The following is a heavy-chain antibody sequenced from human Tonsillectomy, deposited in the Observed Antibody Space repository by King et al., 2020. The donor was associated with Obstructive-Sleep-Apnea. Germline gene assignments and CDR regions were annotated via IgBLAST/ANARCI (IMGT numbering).Heavy chain of an antibody. CDR1: GFTFSSYA. CDR3: ARSPGIGAAIDS. J-gene: IGHJ4*02. V-gene: IGHV3-30-3*01. Sequence: VQLVESGGGVVQPGRSLRLSCAASGFTFSSYAIHWVRQAPGKGLEWVAVISFDGGNKYYADSVQGRFTISRDNSKNTLYLQMNSLRAEDTAVYYCARSPGIGAAIDSRGQGTLVTVSS. D-gene: IGHD6-13*01. CDR2: ISFDGGNK.